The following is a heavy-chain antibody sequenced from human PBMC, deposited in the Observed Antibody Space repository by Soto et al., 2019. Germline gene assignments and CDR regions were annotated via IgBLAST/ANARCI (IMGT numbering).Heavy chain of an antibody. CDR3: ARHKRRSGYYPIDRGISFDY. J-gene: IGHJ4*02. CDR1: GGSISSSSYY. Sequence: SQPLSLTCTVSGGSISSSSYYWGWNRQPPGKGLEWIGSIYYSGSTYYNPSLKSRVTISVDTSKNQFSLKLSSVTAADTAVYYCARHKRRSGYYPIDRGISFDYWGQGTLVTVSS. D-gene: IGHD3-22*01. CDR2: IYYSGST. V-gene: IGHV4-39*01.